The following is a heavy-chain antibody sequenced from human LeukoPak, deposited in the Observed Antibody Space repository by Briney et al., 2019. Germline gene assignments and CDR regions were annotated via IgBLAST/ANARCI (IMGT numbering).Heavy chain of an antibody. Sequence: GASVKVPCKASGYTFTSHYMHWVRQAPGQGLEWMGIINPSGGSTSYAQKFQGRVTMTRDTSTSTVYMELSSLRSEDTAVYYCAREYYYDSSGYPHEEAFDIWGQGTMVTVSS. V-gene: IGHV1-46*01. D-gene: IGHD3-22*01. CDR1: GYTFTSHY. CDR3: AREYYYDSSGYPHEEAFDI. CDR2: INPSGGST. J-gene: IGHJ3*02.